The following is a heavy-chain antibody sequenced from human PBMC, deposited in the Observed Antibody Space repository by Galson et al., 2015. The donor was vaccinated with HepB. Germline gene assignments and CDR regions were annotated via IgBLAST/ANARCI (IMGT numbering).Heavy chain of an antibody. D-gene: IGHD5-18*01. CDR2: IKSKTDGGTT. CDR1: GFTFSNAW. J-gene: IGHJ4*02. V-gene: IGHV3-15*01. Sequence: SLRLSCAASGFTFSNAWMSWVRQAPGKGLEWVGRIKSKTDGGTTDYAAPVKGRFTISRDDSKNTLYLQMNSLKTEDTAVYYCYVWGSYGFFDYWGQGTLVTVSS. CDR3: YVWGSYGFFDY.